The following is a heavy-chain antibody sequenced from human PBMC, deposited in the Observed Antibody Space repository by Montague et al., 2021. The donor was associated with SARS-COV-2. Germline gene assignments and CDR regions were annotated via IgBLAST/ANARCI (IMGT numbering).Heavy chain of an antibody. J-gene: IGHJ5*02. D-gene: IGHD3-10*01. CDR2: IYYSGST. CDR1: GGSISSSSNY. CDR3: ARLVWFGELSSENWFDP. Sequence: SETLSLTCTVSGGSISSSSNYWGWIRQPPGKGLEWIGSIYYSGSTXYNSSVKSRVTISVDTSKNQFSLKSNSVTAADTAVYYCARLVWFGELSSENWFDPWGQGTLVTVSS. V-gene: IGHV4-39*01.